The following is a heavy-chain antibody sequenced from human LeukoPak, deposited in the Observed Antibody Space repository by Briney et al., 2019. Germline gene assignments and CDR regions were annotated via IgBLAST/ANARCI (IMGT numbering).Heavy chain of an antibody. CDR2: IYYSGST. V-gene: IGHV4-39*07. Sequence: SETLSLTCTVSGGSISSSSYYWGWIRQPPGKGLEWIGSIYYSGSTYYNPSLKSRVSLVVDASKNQVSLRLTSVTDADTGFYYCARDRGFQADNSRWHAWYDPWGQGTLVTVSS. CDR3: ARDRGFQADNSRWHAWYDP. J-gene: IGHJ5*02. CDR1: GGSISSSSYY. D-gene: IGHD6-13*01.